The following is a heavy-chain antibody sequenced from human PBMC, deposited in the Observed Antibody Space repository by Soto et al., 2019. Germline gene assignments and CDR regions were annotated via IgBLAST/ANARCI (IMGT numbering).Heavy chain of an antibody. J-gene: IGHJ4*02. CDR3: AGEVGGTGLQF. CDR1: GGNFNSYG. Sequence: QVHLVQSGTEARKPGSSVNVSCETSGGNFNSYGFNWVRQVPGQRLEWMGGIIPMFGIVKVGQIFQPRVAFTADHTSGKVYMEPSRLRPDDTAAYHCAGEVGGTGLQFWGQGTVVIVSS. D-gene: IGHD3-9*01. CDR2: IIPMFGIV. V-gene: IGHV1-69*12.